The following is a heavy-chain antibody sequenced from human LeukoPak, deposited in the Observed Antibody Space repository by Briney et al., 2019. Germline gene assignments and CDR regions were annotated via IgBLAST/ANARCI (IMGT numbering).Heavy chain of an antibody. CDR3: ARLQDGYNSFDY. D-gene: IGHD5-24*01. Sequence: PSETLSLTCTVSGGSISSSSSYWGWIRQPPGKGLEWIGSIYYSGSTYYNPSLKSRVTISVDTSKNQFSLKLSSVTAADTAVYYCARLQDGYNSFDYWGQGTLVTVSS. J-gene: IGHJ4*02. CDR2: IYYSGST. CDR1: GGSISSSSSY. V-gene: IGHV4-39*01.